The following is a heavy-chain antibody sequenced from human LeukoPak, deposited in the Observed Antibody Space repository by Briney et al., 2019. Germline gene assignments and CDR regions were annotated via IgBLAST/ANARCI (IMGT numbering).Heavy chain of an antibody. CDR2: ISGSGGST. V-gene: IGHV3-23*01. CDR3: AKDGWTYYDFWSGYYPYYYYMDV. CDR1: GFTFSSYV. J-gene: IGHJ6*03. Sequence: GGSLRLSCAASGFTFSSYVMSWVRQAPGKGLEWVSAISGSGGSTYYADSVKGRFTISRDNSKNTLYLQMNSLRAEDTAVYYCAKDGWTYYDFWSGYYPYYYYMDVWGKGTTVTVSS. D-gene: IGHD3-3*01.